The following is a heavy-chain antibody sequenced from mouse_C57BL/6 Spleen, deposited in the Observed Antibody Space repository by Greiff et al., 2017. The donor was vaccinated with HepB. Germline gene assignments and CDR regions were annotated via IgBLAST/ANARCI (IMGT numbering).Heavy chain of an antibody. J-gene: IGHJ2*01. CDR3: ARGSTTVVGDY. D-gene: IGHD1-1*01. V-gene: IGHV1-55*01. CDR2: IYPGSGST. Sequence: VQLQQPGAKLVKPGASVKMSCKASGYTFTSYWITWVKQRPGQGLEWIGDIYPGSGSTNYNEKFKSKATLTVDTSSSTAYMQLSSLTSEDSAVYYCARGSTTVVGDYWGQGTTLTVSS. CDR1: GYTFTSYW.